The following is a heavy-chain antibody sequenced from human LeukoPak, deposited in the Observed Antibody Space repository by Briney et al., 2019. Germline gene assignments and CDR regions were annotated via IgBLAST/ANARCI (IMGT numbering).Heavy chain of an antibody. CDR2: ISYDGSNK. CDR3: ASAVAGTGGPFDY. Sequence: AGRSLRLSCAASGFTFSSYGMHGVRQAPGKGLECVAVISYDGSNKYYADSVKGRFTTSRDNSKNTLYLQMNSLRAEDTAVYYCASAVAGTGGPFDYWGQGTLVTVSS. J-gene: IGHJ4*02. D-gene: IGHD6-19*01. CDR1: GFTFSSYG. V-gene: IGHV3-30*03.